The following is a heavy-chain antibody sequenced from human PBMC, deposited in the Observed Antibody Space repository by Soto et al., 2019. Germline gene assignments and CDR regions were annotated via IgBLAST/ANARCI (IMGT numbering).Heavy chain of an antibody. J-gene: IGHJ4*02. CDR3: AKVSAVRLVVDY. D-gene: IGHD2-8*02. V-gene: IGHV3-23*01. CDR1: GFTFNNYA. CDR2: ISGSGGST. Sequence: AGGSLRLSCGASGFTFNNYALSWVRQAPGKGLEWVSTISGSGGSTYYADSVQGRFAISRDNSKNTLYLQLNSLRAEDTAVYYCAKVSAVRLVVDYWGQGTLVTVSS.